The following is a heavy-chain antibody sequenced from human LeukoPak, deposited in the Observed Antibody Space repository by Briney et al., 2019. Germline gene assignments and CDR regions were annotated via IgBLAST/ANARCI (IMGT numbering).Heavy chain of an antibody. CDR3: ARVGYCSGGSCYPTKFDY. J-gene: IGHJ4*02. CDR2: ISAYNGNT. CDR1: GYTFTSYG. Sequence: ASVKVSCKASGYTFTSYGISWVRQAPGQGLEWMGWISAYNGNTNYAQKLQGRVTMTTDTSTSTAYMELRSLRSDDTAVDYCARVGYCSGGSCYPTKFDYWGQGTLVTVSS. D-gene: IGHD2-15*01. V-gene: IGHV1-18*01.